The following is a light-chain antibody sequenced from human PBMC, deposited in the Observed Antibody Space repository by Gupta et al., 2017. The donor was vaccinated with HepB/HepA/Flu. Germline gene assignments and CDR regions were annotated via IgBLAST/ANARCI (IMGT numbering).Light chain of an antibody. CDR1: SSHVGGYNY. CDR3: SSYTSSAWV. V-gene: IGLV2-14*01. Sequence: QSALTQPASVSGSPGQSIPISCTGTSSHVGGYNYVSWYQQHPGKAPKLMIYDVSNRPSGVSNRFSGSKSGNTASLTISGLQAEDEADYYCSSYTSSAWVFGGGTKLTVL. CDR2: DVS. J-gene: IGLJ3*02.